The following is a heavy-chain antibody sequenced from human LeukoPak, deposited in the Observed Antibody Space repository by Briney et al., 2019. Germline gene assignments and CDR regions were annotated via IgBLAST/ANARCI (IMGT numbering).Heavy chain of an antibody. D-gene: IGHD2/OR15-2a*01. CDR3: ARVLYGWFDP. J-gene: IGHJ5*02. CDR1: GYTFSNYG. V-gene: IGHV1-18*01. CDR2: IRGDNGNT. Sequence: ASVKVSCKASGYTFSNYGISWVRQAPGQGLEWVGWIRGDNGNTNYAQKLQGRGTMTTDTSTSTAYMELRSLGSDETAVYYCARVLYGWFDPWGQGTLVTVSS.